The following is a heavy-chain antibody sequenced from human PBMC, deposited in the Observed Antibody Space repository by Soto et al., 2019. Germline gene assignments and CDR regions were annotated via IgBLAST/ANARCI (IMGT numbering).Heavy chain of an antibody. Sequence: GESLKISCKGSGYSFTTYWIGWVRQMPGKGLEWMGIIYPGDSDTRYSPSFQGQVTISADKSISTAYLQWSSLKASDTAMYYCARHPVLRFLEWSYGMDVWGQGTTVTVSS. J-gene: IGHJ6*02. V-gene: IGHV5-51*01. CDR1: GYSFTTYW. CDR2: IYPGDSDT. D-gene: IGHD3-3*01. CDR3: ARHPVLRFLEWSYGMDV.